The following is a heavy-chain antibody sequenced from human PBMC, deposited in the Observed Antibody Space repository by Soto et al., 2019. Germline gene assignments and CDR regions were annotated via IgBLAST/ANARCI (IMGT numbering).Heavy chain of an antibody. CDR2: IDPSDSYT. Sequence: GESLKISWKGSGYSFTSYWIIWVRQMPGKGLEWMGRIDPSDSYTNYSPSFQGHVTISADKSISTAYLQWSSLKASDTAMYYCARHRSLAADFDYWGQGTLVTV. D-gene: IGHD6-13*01. J-gene: IGHJ4*02. CDR3: ARHRSLAADFDY. V-gene: IGHV5-10-1*01. CDR1: GYSFTSYW.